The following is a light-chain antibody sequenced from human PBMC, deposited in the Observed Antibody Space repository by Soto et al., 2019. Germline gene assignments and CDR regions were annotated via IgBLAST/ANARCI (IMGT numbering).Light chain of an antibody. V-gene: IGKV3-15*01. CDR2: DAS. Sequence: DIVMTQSPATLSVSPGERATLSCRASQSLSTSLAWYQQKPGQGPRLLIYDASPRANGIPARFSGSGSGTEFTLTISCLQFEDFAVYYCQQYNNWYSFGQGTKLE. CDR1: QSLSTS. J-gene: IGKJ2*03. CDR3: QQYNNWYS.